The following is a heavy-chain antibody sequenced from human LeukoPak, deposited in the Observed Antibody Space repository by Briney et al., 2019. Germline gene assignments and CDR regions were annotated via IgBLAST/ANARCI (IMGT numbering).Heavy chain of an antibody. CDR1: GGSISSSSYY. CDR2: IYYSGST. CDR3: ARAPLHGY. D-gene: IGHD3-10*01. Sequence: PSETLSLTCTVSGGSISSSSYYWGWIRQPPGKGLEWIGSIYYSGSTYYNPSLKSRVTISVDTSKNQFSLKLSSVTAADTAVYYCARAPLHGYWGQGTLVTVSS. J-gene: IGHJ4*02. V-gene: IGHV4-39*01.